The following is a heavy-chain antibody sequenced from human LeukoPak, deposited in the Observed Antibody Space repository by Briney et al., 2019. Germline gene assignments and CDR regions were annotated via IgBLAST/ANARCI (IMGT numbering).Heavy chain of an antibody. CDR3: AKDAGSGSYYNV. CDR1: GFTFSSYA. Sequence: GGSLRLSCAASGFTFSSYAMSWVRQAPGKGLEWVSTISGSGGGTYYADSVKGRFTISRDNSKNTLYLQMNSLRAEDTAVYYCAKDAGSGSYYNVWGQGTLVTVSS. V-gene: IGHV3-23*01. J-gene: IGHJ4*02. CDR2: ISGSGGGT. D-gene: IGHD3-10*01.